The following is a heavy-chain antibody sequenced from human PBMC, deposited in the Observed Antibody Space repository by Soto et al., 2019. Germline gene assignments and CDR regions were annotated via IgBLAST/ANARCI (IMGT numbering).Heavy chain of an antibody. CDR3: ASSYGSGYRAFDY. Sequence: QVQLVQSGAEVKRPGSSVKVSCKASGDTFTFYSINWVRQAPGLGLEWMGRINPILSMSNYAQRFQGRFTMTADKSTSTAYMELSSLRSEYTAIYYCASSYGSGYRAFDYWGQGALVTVSS. CDR2: INPILSMS. V-gene: IGHV1-69*02. J-gene: IGHJ4*02. CDR1: GDTFTFYS. D-gene: IGHD3-10*01.